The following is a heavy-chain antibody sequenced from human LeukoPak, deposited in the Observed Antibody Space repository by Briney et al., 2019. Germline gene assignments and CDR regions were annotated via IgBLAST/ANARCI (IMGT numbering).Heavy chain of an antibody. V-gene: IGHV3-23*01. CDR1: GFTFSSYA. D-gene: IGHD1-7*01. CDR2: ISGSGGST. J-gene: IGHJ5*02. Sequence: GGSLRLSCAASGFTFSSYAMSWVRQAPGKGLEWVSAISGSGGSTYYSDSVKGRFTISRDNSKNTLYLQMNSLRAEDTAVYYCAKPFNWNYVNRFDPWGQGTLVTVSS. CDR3: AKPFNWNYVNRFDP.